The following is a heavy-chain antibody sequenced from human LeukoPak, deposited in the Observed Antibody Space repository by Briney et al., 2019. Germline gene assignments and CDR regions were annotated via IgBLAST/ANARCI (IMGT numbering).Heavy chain of an antibody. CDR3: APQRITMVRGVPKNWFDP. V-gene: IGHV4-39*01. J-gene: IGHJ5*01. D-gene: IGHD3-10*01. Sequence: SETLSLTCTVSGGSISSSSYYWGWIRQPPGKGLEWIGSIYYSGSTYYNPSLKSRVTISVDTSKNQFSLKLSSVTAADTAVYYCAPQRITMVRGVPKNWFDPWGQGTTVTVSS. CDR2: IYYSGST. CDR1: GGSISSSSYY.